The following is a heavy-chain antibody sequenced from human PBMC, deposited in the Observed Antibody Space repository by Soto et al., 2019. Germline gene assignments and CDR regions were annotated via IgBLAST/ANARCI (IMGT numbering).Heavy chain of an antibody. CDR3: ARGGDGYNQAYKYYFDF. V-gene: IGHV1-69*06. J-gene: IGHJ4*02. Sequence: SVKVSCKASGGTFSSYTVSWVRQVPGQGLEWMGGIIPLFGTTRYTQKFQGRVTFTADKPTNTAYMELNSLTSEDTAIYYCARGGDGYNQAYKYYFDFWGQGTLVTVSS. CDR2: IIPLFGTT. D-gene: IGHD5-12*01. CDR1: GGTFSSYT.